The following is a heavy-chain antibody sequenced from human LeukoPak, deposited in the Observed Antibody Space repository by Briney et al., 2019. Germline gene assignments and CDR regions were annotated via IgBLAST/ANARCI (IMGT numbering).Heavy chain of an antibody. CDR1: GGSFSGYY. J-gene: IGHJ3*02. V-gene: IGHV4-34*01. D-gene: IGHD3-22*01. CDR2: INHSGST. Sequence: SETLSLTCAVYGGSFSGYYWSWIRQPPGKGLEWIGEINHSGSTNYNPSLKSRVTISVDTSKNQFSLKLSSATAADTAVYYCARGPYYYDSSGYLDDAFDIWGQGTMVTVSS. CDR3: ARGPYYYDSSGYLDDAFDI.